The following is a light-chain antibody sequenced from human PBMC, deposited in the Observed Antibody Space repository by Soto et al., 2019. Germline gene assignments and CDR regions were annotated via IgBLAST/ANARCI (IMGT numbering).Light chain of an antibody. Sequence: QSVLTQSASVSGSPGQSITIPCTGTSSDVGGYDYVSWYQQHPGKVPKLIIYEVIKRPSGVSHRFSGSKSGNTASLTISGLKTDDEADYYCSSYTTSSALVFGGGTKVTV. CDR1: SSDVGGYDY. CDR2: EVI. J-gene: IGLJ2*01. V-gene: IGLV2-14*01. CDR3: SSYTTSSALV.